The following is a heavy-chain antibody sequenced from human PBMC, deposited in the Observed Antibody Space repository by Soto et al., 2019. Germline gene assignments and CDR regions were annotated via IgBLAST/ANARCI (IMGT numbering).Heavy chain of an antibody. D-gene: IGHD6-6*01. V-gene: IGHV3-64*01. CDR2: ISSNGVGT. CDR3: ARRARPHFYYMDV. CDR1: GFTPSGYS. J-gene: IGHJ6*03. Sequence: GSLIPSCAARGFTPSGYSLDWVRQAPGKGTEYVSGISSNGVGTYYANSVQGRFTISRDNSKNTVYLQMGSLRPEDMAVYYCARRARPHFYYMDVWGKGTTVTVSS.